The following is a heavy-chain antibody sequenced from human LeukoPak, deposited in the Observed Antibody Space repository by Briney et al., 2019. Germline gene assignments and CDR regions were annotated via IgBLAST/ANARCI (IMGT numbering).Heavy chain of an antibody. CDR2: IYYNGST. Sequence: SETLSLTCTVSGGSISSYYWSWIRQPPGKGLEWIGYIYYNGSTNYNPSLKSRVTISIDTSKNQFSLKLNSVTAADTAVYYCARSSYYYAADAFDIWGQGTMVTVSS. V-gene: IGHV4-59*01. CDR1: GGSISSYY. J-gene: IGHJ3*02. CDR3: ARSSYYYAADAFDI. D-gene: IGHD3-10*01.